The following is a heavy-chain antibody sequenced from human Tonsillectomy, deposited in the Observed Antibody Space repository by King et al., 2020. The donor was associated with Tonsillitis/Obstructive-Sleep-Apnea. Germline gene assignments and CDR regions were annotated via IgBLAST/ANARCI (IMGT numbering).Heavy chain of an antibody. CDR1: GGSFSGYY. V-gene: IGHV4-34*01. CDR2: INHSGST. CDR3: ASPIAARKWDAFDI. D-gene: IGHD6-6*01. J-gene: IGHJ3*02. Sequence: VQLQQWGAGLLKPSETLSLTCAVYGGSFSGYYWSWIRQPPGKGLEWIGEINHSGSTNYNPSLKSRVTISVDTSKNQFSLKLSSVTAADTAVYYCASPIAARKWDAFDIWGQGTMVTVSS.